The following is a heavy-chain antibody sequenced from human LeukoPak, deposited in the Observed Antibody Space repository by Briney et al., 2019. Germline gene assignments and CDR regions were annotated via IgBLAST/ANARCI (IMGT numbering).Heavy chain of an antibody. Sequence: GGSLRLSCAASGFTFSNYAMTWVRQAPGKGLEWVSGLSGSGGSTYYADSVKGRFTISRDNSKNTLYLQMNSLRAEDTAVYYCAKHRGIAAATFPRFDYWGQGTLVTVSS. CDR2: LSGSGGST. D-gene: IGHD6-13*01. J-gene: IGHJ4*02. CDR1: GFTFSNYA. V-gene: IGHV3-23*01. CDR3: AKHRGIAAATFPRFDY.